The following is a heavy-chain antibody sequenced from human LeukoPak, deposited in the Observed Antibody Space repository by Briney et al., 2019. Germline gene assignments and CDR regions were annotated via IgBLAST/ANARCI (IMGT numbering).Heavy chain of an antibody. CDR2: ISAYNGNT. V-gene: IGHV1-18*01. CDR1: GHTFANYG. CDR3: ARVQYYGSGTYYFDY. D-gene: IGHD3-10*01. J-gene: IGHJ4*02. Sequence: ASVKVSCKASGHTFANYGISWVRQAPGQGPEWMGWISAYNGNTNYAHKLQGRVTMTTDTSTNTAYMELRSLRSDDTAVYYCARVQYYGSGTYYFDYWGQGTLVTVSS.